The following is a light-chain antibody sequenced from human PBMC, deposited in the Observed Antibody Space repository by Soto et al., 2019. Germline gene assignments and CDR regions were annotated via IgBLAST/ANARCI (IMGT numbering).Light chain of an antibody. Sequence: EIVLTQSPGTLSLSPGERATLSCRASQSVGRNYLAWYQQKPGQAPSLLIYGASTRATDIPDRFSGSGSGTDFTLTISRLEPEDSAFYYCQQYASSPLMFGQGTKVDIK. J-gene: IGKJ1*01. CDR2: GAS. CDR1: QSVGRNY. V-gene: IGKV3-20*01. CDR3: QQYASSPLM.